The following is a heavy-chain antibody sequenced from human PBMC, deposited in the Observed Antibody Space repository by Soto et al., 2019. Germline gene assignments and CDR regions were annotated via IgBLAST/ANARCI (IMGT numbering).Heavy chain of an antibody. J-gene: IGHJ5*02. D-gene: IGHD5-12*01. CDR1: GYTFFTYD. CDR3: ARRHGPTTSEYWFDP. CDR2: ISTYSGDT. Sequence: QVHLVQSGVEVKTPGASVKVSCQASGYTFFTYDISWVRQAPGQGLEWRGWISTYSGDTKYAQKFQGRVTMTTATDTTTAYLELRSLRSDDTAVYYCARRHGPTTSEYWFDPWGQGTLVTVSS. V-gene: IGHV1-18*01.